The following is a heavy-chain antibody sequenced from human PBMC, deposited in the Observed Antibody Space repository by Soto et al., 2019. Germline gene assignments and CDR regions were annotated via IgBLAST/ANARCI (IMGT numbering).Heavy chain of an antibody. CDR2: IYYSGST. J-gene: IGHJ4*02. CDR1: GGSISSDDYY. CDR3: ARYGSGSHYHFDS. Sequence: PSETMSLTCTVSGGSISSDDYYWSWIRQHPGKGLEWIGYIYYSGSTYYNPSLKSRVTISLDTTENQFSLKLTSVTAADTAVYYCARYGSGSHYHFDSWGQGTLVTV. V-gene: IGHV4-31*03. D-gene: IGHD3-10*01.